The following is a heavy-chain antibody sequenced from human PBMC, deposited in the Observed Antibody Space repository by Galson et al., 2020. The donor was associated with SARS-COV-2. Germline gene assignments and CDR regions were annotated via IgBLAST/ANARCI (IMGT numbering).Heavy chain of an antibody. CDR3: AKGGSRPLLGAATRLFDY. J-gene: IGHJ4*02. D-gene: IGHD7-27*01. CDR1: AYTFTSFG. Sequence: ASVTVSCKAPAYTFTSFGISWVRPAPGQGLEWMGWISGYNGDTNYAQKIRGRVSMTADTSTSTAFMELRSLRSDDTAIYYCAKGGSRPLLGAATRLFDYWGQGTLVTVSS. CDR2: ISGYNGDT. V-gene: IGHV1-18*04.